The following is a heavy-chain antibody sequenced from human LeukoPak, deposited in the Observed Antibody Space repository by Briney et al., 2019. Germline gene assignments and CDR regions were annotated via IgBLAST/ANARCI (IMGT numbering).Heavy chain of an antibody. CDR1: GGSISSSSYY. CDR2: IYYSGST. Sequence: SETLSLTCTVSGGSISSSSYYWGWIRQPPGKELEWIGSIYYSGSTYYNPSLKSRVTISVDTSKNQFSLKLSSVTAADTAVYYCARGRLLWGVESTPMPRKNWFDPWGQGTLVTVSS. V-gene: IGHV4-39*01. J-gene: IGHJ5*02. D-gene: IGHD3-10*01. CDR3: ARGRLLWGVESTPMPRKNWFDP.